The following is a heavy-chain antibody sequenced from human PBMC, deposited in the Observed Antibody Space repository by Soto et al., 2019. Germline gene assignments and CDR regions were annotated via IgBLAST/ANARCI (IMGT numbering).Heavy chain of an antibody. CDR3: ARTTVTTFDDYFDY. J-gene: IGHJ4*02. CDR1: GGSISSSSYY. D-gene: IGHD4-17*01. CDR2: IYYSGST. Sequence: SETLSLTCTVSGGSISSSSYYWGWIRQPPGKGLEWIGSIYYSGSTYYNPSLKSRVTISVDTSKNQFSLKLSSVTAADTAVYYCARTTVTTFDDYFDYWGPATLVTVYS. V-gene: IGHV4-39*01.